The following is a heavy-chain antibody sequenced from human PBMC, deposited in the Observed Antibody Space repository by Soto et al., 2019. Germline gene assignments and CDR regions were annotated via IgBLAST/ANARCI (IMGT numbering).Heavy chain of an antibody. Sequence: ASVKVSCKASGYTFTSYGISWVRQAPGQGLEWMGWISAYNGNTNYAQKLQGRVTMTTDTSTSTAYMELRSLRSDDTAVYYCARDPHPFSGYEYNWFDPWGKGTLVTVSS. J-gene: IGHJ5*02. CDR1: GYTFTSYG. V-gene: IGHV1-18*01. CDR2: ISAYNGNT. D-gene: IGHD5-12*01. CDR3: ARDPHPFSGYEYNWFDP.